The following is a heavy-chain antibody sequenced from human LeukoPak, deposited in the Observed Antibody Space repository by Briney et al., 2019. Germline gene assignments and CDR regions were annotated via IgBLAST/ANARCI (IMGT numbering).Heavy chain of an antibody. J-gene: IGHJ4*02. Sequence: GGSLRLSCAASGFTLSSYAMHWVRQAPGKGLEWVAVISYDGSNKYYADSVKGRFTISRDNSKNTLYLQMNSLRAEDTAVYYCAKDQTSGWYFDYWGQGTLVSVPS. CDR1: GFTLSSYA. CDR2: ISYDGSNK. D-gene: IGHD6-19*01. CDR3: AKDQTSGWYFDY. V-gene: IGHV3-30*07.